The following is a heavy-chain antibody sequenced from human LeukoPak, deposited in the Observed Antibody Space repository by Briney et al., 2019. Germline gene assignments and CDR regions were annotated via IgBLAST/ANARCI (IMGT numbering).Heavy chain of an antibody. V-gene: IGHV1-18*04. CDR2: ISAYNGNT. D-gene: IGHD5-12*01. CDR1: GYTFTSYG. J-gene: IGHJ6*04. CDR3: ARDRGYSGYDIDYYDMDV. Sequence: GASVKVSCKASGYTFTSYGISWVRQAPGQGLEWMGWISAYNGNTNYAQKLQGRVTMTTDTSTSTAYMELRSLRSDDTAVYYCARDRGYSGYDIDYYDMDVWGKGTTVTVSS.